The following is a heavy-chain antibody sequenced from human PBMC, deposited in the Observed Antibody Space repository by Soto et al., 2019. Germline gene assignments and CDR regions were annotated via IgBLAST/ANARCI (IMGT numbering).Heavy chain of an antibody. Sequence: SEKDSCKASGYFPTDNDVSDVRQATGQGLEWMGWMNPGSGDTGYAQKFHGRVTMTRDISIATAYMELSSLRSDDTAIYYCVRMATFGSLNWFDPWGQGTLVTV. CDR1: GYFPTDND. D-gene: IGHD3-16*01. J-gene: IGHJ5*02. V-gene: IGHV1-8*01. CDR3: VRMATFGSLNWFDP. CDR2: MNPGSGDT.